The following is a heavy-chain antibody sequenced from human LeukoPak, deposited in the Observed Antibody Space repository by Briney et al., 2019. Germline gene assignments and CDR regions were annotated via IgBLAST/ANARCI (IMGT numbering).Heavy chain of an antibody. CDR2: INPSGRT. J-gene: IGHJ4*02. CDR1: GGSFDTYN. D-gene: IGHD3-16*01. V-gene: IGHV4-34*01. CDR3: TSSHWGSSGYDF. Sequence: SETLSLTCGVHGGSFDTYNCSWIRQSAGKGLEWIGEINPSGRTTYNPSLKSRVTISVDTSKNQFSLRLNSVTAADTAVYYCTSSHWGSSGYDFWGQGILVTVSS.